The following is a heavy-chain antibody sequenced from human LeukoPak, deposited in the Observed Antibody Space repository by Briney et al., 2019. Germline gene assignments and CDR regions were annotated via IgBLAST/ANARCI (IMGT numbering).Heavy chain of an antibody. Sequence: GGSLRLSCAASGFTFSSCAMSWVRQAPGKGLEWVSAIVGSGSSTYYADSVKGRFTISRDNSKNTLYLQMNSLRAEDTAVCYCAKDRVRFSSRVDAFDIWGRGTMVTVSS. J-gene: IGHJ3*02. CDR1: GFTFSSCA. D-gene: IGHD6-13*01. CDR3: AKDRVRFSSRVDAFDI. CDR2: IVGSGSST. V-gene: IGHV3-23*01.